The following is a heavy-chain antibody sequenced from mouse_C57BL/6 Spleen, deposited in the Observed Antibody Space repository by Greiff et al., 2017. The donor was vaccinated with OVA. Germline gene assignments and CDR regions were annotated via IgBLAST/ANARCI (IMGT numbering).Heavy chain of an antibody. J-gene: IGHJ4*01. CDR3: AREEGYYYGSSYDYAMDY. Sequence: VQLQQSVAELVRPGASVKLSCTASGFNIKNTYMHWVKQRPEQGLEWIGRIDPANGNTKYAPKFQGKATITADTSSNTAYLQLSSLTSEDTAIYYCAREEGYYYGSSYDYAMDYWGQGTSVTVSS. CDR1: GFNIKNTY. D-gene: IGHD1-1*01. CDR2: IDPANGNT. V-gene: IGHV14-3*01.